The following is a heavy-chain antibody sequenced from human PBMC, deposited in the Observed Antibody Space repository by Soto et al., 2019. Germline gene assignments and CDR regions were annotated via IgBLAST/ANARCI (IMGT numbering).Heavy chain of an antibody. D-gene: IGHD1-26*01. V-gene: IGHV3-23*01. Sequence: EVQLLESGGALVQPGGSLRLSCAASGFTFSRYAMSWVRQAPGKGLEWVSAISGSGGSTYYADSVKGRFTISRDNSKNTLYLQMNSLRAEDTAVYYCAKDEGGSGSYYEEYFQHWGQGTLVTVSS. CDR3: AKDEGGSGSYYEEYFQH. CDR1: GFTFSRYA. CDR2: ISGSGGST. J-gene: IGHJ1*01.